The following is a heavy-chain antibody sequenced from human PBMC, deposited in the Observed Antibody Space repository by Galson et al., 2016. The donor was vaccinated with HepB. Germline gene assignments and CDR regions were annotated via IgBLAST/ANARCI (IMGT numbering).Heavy chain of an antibody. CDR3: ARQKAVFALYYFDY. CDR2: IIPILGIA. V-gene: IGHV1-69*04. J-gene: IGHJ4*02. CDR1: GCTFSSYA. Sequence: SVKVSCKAPGCTFSSYAISWVRQAPGQGLEWMGRIIPILGIANYAQKFQGRVTITADKSTSTAYMELSSLRSEDTAVYYCARQKAVFALYYFDYWGQGTLVTVSS.